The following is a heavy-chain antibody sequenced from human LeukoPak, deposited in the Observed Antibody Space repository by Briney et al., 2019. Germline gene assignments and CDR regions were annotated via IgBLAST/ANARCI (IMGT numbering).Heavy chain of an antibody. CDR2: ISSNGGST. D-gene: IGHD3-9*01. J-gene: IGHJ4*02. V-gene: IGHV3-64*01. Sequence: PGGSLRLSCAASGFTFSSYAMHWVRQAPGKGLEYVSAISSNGGSTCYANSVKGRFTISRDNSKNTLYLQMGSLRAEDMAVYYCARVGDFDWFSYFDYWGQGTLVTVSS. CDR1: GFTFSSYA. CDR3: ARVGDFDWFSYFDY.